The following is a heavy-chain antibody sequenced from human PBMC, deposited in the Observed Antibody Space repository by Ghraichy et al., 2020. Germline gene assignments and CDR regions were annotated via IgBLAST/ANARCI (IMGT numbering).Heavy chain of an antibody. D-gene: IGHD3-22*01. CDR1: GFTFSSYW. Sequence: GGSLRLSCAASGFTFSSYWMHWVRQAPGKGLVWVSRINSDGSSTSYADSVKGRFTISRDNAKNTLYLQMNSLRAEDTAVYYCARKVNSSGYLHAFDIWGQGTMVTVSS. CDR3: ARKVNSSGYLHAFDI. CDR2: INSDGSST. V-gene: IGHV3-74*01. J-gene: IGHJ3*02.